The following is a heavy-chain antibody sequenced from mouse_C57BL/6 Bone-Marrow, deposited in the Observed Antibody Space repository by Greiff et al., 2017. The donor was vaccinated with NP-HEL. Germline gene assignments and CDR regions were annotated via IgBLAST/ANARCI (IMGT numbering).Heavy chain of an antibody. V-gene: IGHV1-74*01. CDR2: IHPSDSDN. CDR3: AAYAMDY. CDR1: GYTFTSYW. Sequence: QVQLKQPGAELVKPGASVKVSCKASGYTFTSYWMHWVKQRPGQGLEWIGRIHPSDSDNNYNQKFKGKATLTVDKFSSTAYMQLSSLTSEDSAVYYCAAYAMDYWGQGTSVTVSS. J-gene: IGHJ4*01.